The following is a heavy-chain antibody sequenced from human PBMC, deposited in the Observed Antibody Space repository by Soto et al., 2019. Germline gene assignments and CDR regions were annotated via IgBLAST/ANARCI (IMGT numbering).Heavy chain of an antibody. Sequence: VKVSCKASGYTFNTYTIHWVRQAPGQSLEWMGWITPDNGNTYFSQKFQGRVTVTRDTSASTAYLELSSLTSEDTAVYYCAREPRHAVYFDYWGLGSLVTVSS. CDR3: AREPRHAVYFDY. CDR2: ITPDNGNT. J-gene: IGHJ4*02. CDR1: GYTFNTYT. V-gene: IGHV1-3*01.